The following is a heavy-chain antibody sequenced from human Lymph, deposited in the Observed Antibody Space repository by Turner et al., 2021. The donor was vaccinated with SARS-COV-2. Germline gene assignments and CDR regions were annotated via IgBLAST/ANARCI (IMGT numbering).Heavy chain of an antibody. Sequence: QVQLQESGPRLVKPLETLSLTCTVSGGSMNSNYWSWIRQAPGKRVEWIEYIYNRGSTNYNPSLNSRVNTSIDTSKLKFCLKLTAVTAADTAINFCARETVNNWVDPWGQGILVTVSS. CDR2: IYNRGST. D-gene: IGHD2-21*02. CDR3: ARETVNNWVDP. CDR1: GGSMNSNY. V-gene: IGHV4-59*01. J-gene: IGHJ5*02.